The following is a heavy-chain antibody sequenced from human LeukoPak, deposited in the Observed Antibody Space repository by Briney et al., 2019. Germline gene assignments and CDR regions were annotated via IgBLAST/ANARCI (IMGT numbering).Heavy chain of an antibody. CDR3: ARKTGDLYYFDY. Sequence: SETLSLTCTVSGGSISSYYGSWIRQPPGKGLEWIGYISYSGRTNYNPSRKSRVTISVDTSKNQFSLRLSSVTAADTAVYYCARKTGDLYYFDYWGQGTLVTVSS. CDR2: ISYSGRT. CDR1: GGSISSYY. D-gene: IGHD7-27*01. V-gene: IGHV4-59*01. J-gene: IGHJ4*02.